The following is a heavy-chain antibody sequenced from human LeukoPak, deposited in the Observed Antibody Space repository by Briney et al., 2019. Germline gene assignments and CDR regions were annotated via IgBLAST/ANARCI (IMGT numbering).Heavy chain of an antibody. Sequence: GGSLRLSCAASGFTFGSYWMSWVRQAPGKGLEWVAVISYDGSNKYYADSVKGRFTISRDNSKNTLYLQMNSLRAEDTAVYYCAKEQSYDYGDYQDAFDIWGQGTMVTVSS. J-gene: IGHJ3*02. CDR1: GFTFGSYW. D-gene: IGHD4-17*01. CDR2: ISYDGSNK. V-gene: IGHV3-30*18. CDR3: AKEQSYDYGDYQDAFDI.